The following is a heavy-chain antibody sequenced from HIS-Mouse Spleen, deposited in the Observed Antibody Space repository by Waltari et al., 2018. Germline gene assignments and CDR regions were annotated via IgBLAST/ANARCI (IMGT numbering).Heavy chain of an antibody. CDR3: AREIPYSSSWYDWYFDL. D-gene: IGHD6-13*01. J-gene: IGHJ2*01. V-gene: IGHV4-34*01. CDR2: INHSGRT. Sequence: QVQLQQWGAGLLKPSETLSLTCAVYGGSFSGYYWSWIRQPPGKGLEWIGEINHSGRTNANPSLKSRVTISVDTSKNQFSLKLSSVTAADTAVYYCAREIPYSSSWYDWYFDLWGRGTLVTVSS. CDR1: GGSFSGYY.